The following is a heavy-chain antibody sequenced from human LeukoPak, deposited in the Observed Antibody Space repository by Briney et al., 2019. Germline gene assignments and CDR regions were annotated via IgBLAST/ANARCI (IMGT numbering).Heavy chain of an antibody. CDR3: ARDVSARGAGVVAPGLLPLMNYFGFYMDV. CDR1: GYILSMFW. V-gene: IGHV1-46*01. J-gene: IGHJ6*03. D-gene: IGHD6-13*01. CDR2: INPSRGST. Sequence: ASVKVSCKTSGYILSMFWMHWVRQAPGQGLEWMGIINPSRGSTTFAPKFQGRVSMTGDMTTNTVYMEMSGVTSEDTGIYFCARDVSARGAGVVAPGLLPLMNYFGFYMDVWGKGTSVTVPS.